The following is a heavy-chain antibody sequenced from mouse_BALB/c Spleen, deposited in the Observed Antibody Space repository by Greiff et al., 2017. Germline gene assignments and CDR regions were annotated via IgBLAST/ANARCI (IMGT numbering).Heavy chain of an antibody. CDR2: IDPSDSET. J-gene: IGHJ4*01. CDR3: ARWRYDVKAMDY. CDR1: GYSFTSYW. Sequence: VQLQQSGPQLVRPGASVKISCKASGYSFTSYWMHWVKQRPGQGLEWIGMIDPSDSETRLNQKFKDKATLTVDKSSSTAYMQLSSPTSEDSAVYYCARWRYDVKAMDYWGQGTSVTVSS. D-gene: IGHD2-14*01. V-gene: IGHV1S126*01.